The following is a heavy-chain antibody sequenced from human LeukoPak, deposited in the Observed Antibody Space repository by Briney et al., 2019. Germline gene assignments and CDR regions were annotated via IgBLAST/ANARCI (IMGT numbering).Heavy chain of an antibody. Sequence: ASVKVSCKASGYTFTSYYMHWVRQAPGQGLEWMGWINSNNGGTNYAQKFQGSVTMTRDTSISTAYMELSSLRAEDTAVYYCARDLGVDYGDYGKPNDYWGQGTLVTVSS. CDR3: ARDLGVDYGDYGKPNDY. CDR2: INSNNGGT. V-gene: IGHV1-2*02. CDR1: GYTFTSYY. D-gene: IGHD4-17*01. J-gene: IGHJ4*02.